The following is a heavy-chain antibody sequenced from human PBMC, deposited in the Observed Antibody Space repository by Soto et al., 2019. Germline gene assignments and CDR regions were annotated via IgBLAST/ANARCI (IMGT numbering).Heavy chain of an antibody. CDR3: ARYNLGYCSGGSCYRYYYYYYMDV. J-gene: IGHJ6*03. Sequence: GGSLRLSCAASGFTVSSNYMSWVRQAPGKGLEWVSVIYSGGSTYYADSVKGRFTISRDNSKNTLYLQMNSLRAEDTAVYYCARYNLGYCSGGSCYRYYYYYYMDVWGKGTTVTVSS. V-gene: IGHV3-66*01. CDR2: IYSGGST. D-gene: IGHD2-15*01. CDR1: GFTVSSNY.